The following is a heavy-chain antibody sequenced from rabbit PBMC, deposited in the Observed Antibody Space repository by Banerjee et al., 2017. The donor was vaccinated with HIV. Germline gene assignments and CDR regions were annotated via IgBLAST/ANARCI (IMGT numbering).Heavy chain of an antibody. CDR1: GFYLSSRYW. CDR3: ARDAGYAGSNL. Sequence: QQQLEESGGDLVKPEGSLTLTCTASGFYLSSRYWICWVRQAPGKGLEWIACIATGSGTINYASWAKGRFTISRTTTTVTLQLNSLTAADTATYFCARDAGYAGSNLWGPGTLVTVS. D-gene: IGHD4-2*01. J-gene: IGHJ4*01. V-gene: IGHV1S45*01. CDR2: IATGSGTI.